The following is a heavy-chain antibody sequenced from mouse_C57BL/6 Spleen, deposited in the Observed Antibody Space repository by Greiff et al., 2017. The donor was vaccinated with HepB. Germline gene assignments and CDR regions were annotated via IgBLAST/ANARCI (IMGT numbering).Heavy chain of an antibody. D-gene: IGHD1-1*02. CDR1: GYTFTSYW. CDR3: ASEGIPVAYSIGC. J-gene: IGHJ2*01. Sequence: QVQLQQPGTELVKPGASVKLSCKASGYTFTSYWMHWVKQRPGQGLEWIGNINPSNGGTNYNEKFKSKATLTVDKSSSTAYMQLSSLTSEDSAVYCYASEGIPVAYSIGCWCQGTTLTDSS. CDR2: INPSNGGT. V-gene: IGHV1-53*01.